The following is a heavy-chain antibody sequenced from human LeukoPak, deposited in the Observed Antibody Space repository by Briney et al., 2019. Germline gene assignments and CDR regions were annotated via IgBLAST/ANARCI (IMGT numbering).Heavy chain of an antibody. CDR1: GFTFSSYA. CDR3: AKLWRGSHPRYFDH. D-gene: IGHD1-26*01. V-gene: IGHV3-23*01. J-gene: IGHJ4*02. CDR2: ITDSGGTT. Sequence: PGGSLRLSCAASGFTFSSYAMSWVRQAPGKGLEWVSTITDSGGTTFYADSVKGRLTISRDNFKDTVYLQMNSLRAEDTAVYYCAKLWRGSHPRYFDHWGQGTLVTVSS.